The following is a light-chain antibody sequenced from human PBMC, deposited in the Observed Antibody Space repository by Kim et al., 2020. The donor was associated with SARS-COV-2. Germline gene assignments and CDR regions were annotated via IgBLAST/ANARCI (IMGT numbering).Light chain of an antibody. CDR3: HQYKTYPYT. V-gene: IGKV1-5*03. Sequence: SASIGDTVTITCRASQSINSWLAWYQQKPGKAPNLLIYKASSLESGVPSRFSGSESGTEFTLTISSLQPDDFATYYCHQYKTYPYTFGQGTKLEI. CDR2: KAS. J-gene: IGKJ2*01. CDR1: QSINSW.